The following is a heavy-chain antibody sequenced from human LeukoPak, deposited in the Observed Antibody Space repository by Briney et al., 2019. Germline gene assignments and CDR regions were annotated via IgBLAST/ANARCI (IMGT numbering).Heavy chain of an antibody. J-gene: IGHJ4*02. D-gene: IGHD1-26*01. CDR3: ARVLDRGSYSNTGAH. CDR2: ISGSGGGT. Sequence: GGSLRLTCAASGFTFSSYAMTWVRQAPGKGLEWVSTISGSGGGTYYADSVKVRFTISRDNSKNTLYLQMNSLRAEDTAVYYCARVLDRGSYSNTGAHWGQGTMVTVSS. CDR1: GFTFSSYA. V-gene: IGHV3-23*01.